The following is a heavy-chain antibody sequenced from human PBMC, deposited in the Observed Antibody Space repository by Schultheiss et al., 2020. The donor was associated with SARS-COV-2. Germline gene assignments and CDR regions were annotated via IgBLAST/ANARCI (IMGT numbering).Heavy chain of an antibody. CDR1: GGTFSSYA. D-gene: IGHD6-19*01. J-gene: IGHJ4*02. CDR3: ARALRGYSSGWYYFDY. Sequence: SVKVSCKASGGTFSSYAISWVRQAPGQGLEWMGGIIPIFGTANYAQKFQGRVTMTRDTSTSTVYMELSSLRSEDTAVYYCARALRGYSSGWYYFDYWGQGTLVTVSS. V-gene: IGHV1-69*05. CDR2: IIPIFGTA.